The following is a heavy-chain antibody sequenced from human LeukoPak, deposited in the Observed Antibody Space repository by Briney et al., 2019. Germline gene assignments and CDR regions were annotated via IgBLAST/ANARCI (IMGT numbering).Heavy chain of an antibody. CDR3: ANPALAGSYY. D-gene: IGHD3-10*01. Sequence: GGSLRLSCAASGFTFSSYAMSWVRQAPGKGLEWVSVISDSGGSTYYADSVKGRFTISRHNSKNTLYLQMNSLRAEDTAVYYCANPALAGSYYWGQGTLVTVSS. CDR1: GFTFSSYA. CDR2: ISDSGGST. J-gene: IGHJ4*02. V-gene: IGHV3-23*01.